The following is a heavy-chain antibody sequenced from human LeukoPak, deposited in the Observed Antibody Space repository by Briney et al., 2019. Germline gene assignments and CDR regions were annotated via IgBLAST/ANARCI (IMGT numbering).Heavy chain of an antibody. CDR3: ARGRGYCSSTSCYARYYYYYYMDV. CDR1: GGSFSGYY. J-gene: IGHJ6*03. Sequence: SETLSLTCAVYGGSFSGYYWSWIRQPPGKGLEWIGEINRSGSTNYNPSLKSRVTISVDTSKNQFSLKLSSVTAADTAVYYCARGRGYCSSTSCYARYYYYYYMDVWGKGTTVTVSS. V-gene: IGHV4-34*01. CDR2: INRSGST. D-gene: IGHD2-2*01.